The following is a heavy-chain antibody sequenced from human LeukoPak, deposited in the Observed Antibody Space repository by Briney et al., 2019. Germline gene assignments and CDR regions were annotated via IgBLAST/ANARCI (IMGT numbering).Heavy chain of an antibody. V-gene: IGHV1-24*01. CDR3: ATSSLSSYYYYGMDV. J-gene: IGHJ6*02. CDR2: FDPEDGET. CDR1: GYTLTELS. Sequence: DSETFSCKDSGYTLTELSMHWERQAPGKGLEWLGGFDPEDGETIYAQKFQGRVTMTEDTSTDTAYMELSSLRSEDTAVYYCATSSLSSYYYYGMDVWGQGTTVTVSS.